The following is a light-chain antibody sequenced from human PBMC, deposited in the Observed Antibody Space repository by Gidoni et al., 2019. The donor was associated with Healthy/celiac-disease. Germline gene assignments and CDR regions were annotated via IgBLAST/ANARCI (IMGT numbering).Light chain of an antibody. J-gene: IGKJ1*01. Sequence: EVVMTQPPATLSVSPGESTTLSCRTSQIVSSNLAWYQQKPGQAPRLLIYGASNRATGIPDRFSGSGSGREFTLTISSLQSEDFAVYYCQHYGSSPPWTFGQGTKVEIK. CDR3: QHYGSSPPWT. V-gene: IGKV3D-15*01. CDR1: QIVSSN. CDR2: GAS.